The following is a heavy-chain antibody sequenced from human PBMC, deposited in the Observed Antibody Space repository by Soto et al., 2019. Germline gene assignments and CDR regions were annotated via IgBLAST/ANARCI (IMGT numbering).Heavy chain of an antibody. CDR1: GGSIISGGYS. Sequence: PSETLSLTCAVSGGSIISGGYSWSWIRQPPGKGLQWIGHIYEGGNTYYTPSLESRVAISTDKSKNQFSLRLSSVTAADTAVYYCVRRSPEDAFDIWGQGTMVTVS. J-gene: IGHJ3*02. CDR3: VRRSPEDAFDI. V-gene: IGHV4-30-2*01. CDR2: IYEGGNT.